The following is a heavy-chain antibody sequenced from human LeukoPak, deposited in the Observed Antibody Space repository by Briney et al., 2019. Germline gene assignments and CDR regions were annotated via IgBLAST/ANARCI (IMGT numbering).Heavy chain of an antibody. D-gene: IGHD5-18*01. CDR1: GYTFTGYY. CDR3: ARDQRSGYSYGLLVDY. V-gene: IGHV1-2*02. J-gene: IGHJ4*02. CDR2: INPNSGGT. Sequence: ASVKVSCKASGYTFTGYYMHWVRQAPGQGFEWMGWINPNSGGTNYAQKFQGRVTMTRDTSISTAYMELSRLRSDDTAVYYCARDQRSGYSYGLLVDYWGQGTLVTVSS.